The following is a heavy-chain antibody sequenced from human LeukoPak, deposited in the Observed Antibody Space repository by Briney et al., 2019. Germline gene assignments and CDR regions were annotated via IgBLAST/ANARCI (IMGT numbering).Heavy chain of an antibody. CDR3: ARADLTTQGAFDI. J-gene: IGHJ3*02. CDR1: RGAFSGYY. Sequence: ASETLSLTCAVYRGAFSGYYWNWIRQPPGKGLEWIGEINHSGSTNYNPYLKSRVTISVDTSKNQFSLKLSSVTAADTAVYYCARADLTTQGAFDIWGQGTMVTVSS. D-gene: IGHD4-11*01. CDR2: INHSGST. V-gene: IGHV4-34*01.